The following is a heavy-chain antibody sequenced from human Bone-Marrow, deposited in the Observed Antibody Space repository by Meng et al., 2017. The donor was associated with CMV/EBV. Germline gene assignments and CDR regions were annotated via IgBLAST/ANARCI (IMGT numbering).Heavy chain of an antibody. CDR3: AREMIGYCSSISCYHYIYYGLDV. CDR2: ISYDGSNK. V-gene: IGHV3-30*14. CDR1: GFTFSNYA. D-gene: IGHD2-2*01. Sequence: GESLKISCAASGFTFSNYAMHWVRQAPGKGLEWVAVISYDGSNKYYADSVKGRFTISRDNSKNSMYPQMNSMRAEDTAVYSCAREMIGYCSSISCYHYIYYGLDVWGQGTTVTVSS. J-gene: IGHJ6*02.